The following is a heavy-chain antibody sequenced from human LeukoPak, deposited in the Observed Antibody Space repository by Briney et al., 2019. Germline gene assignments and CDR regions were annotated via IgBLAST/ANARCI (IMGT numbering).Heavy chain of an antibody. CDR1: GFTFSGYG. CDR2: TSYDGTTK. V-gene: IGHV3-30*18. D-gene: IGHD5-18*01. CDR3: AKEGVGSYGVWGFCYGMDV. Sequence: PGGSLRLSCAVSGFTFSGYGMHWVRQAPGKGLQWVAVTSYDGTTKDYADSVKGRFIIYRDNSKNTLYLQMNSLRPEDTAIYYCAKEGVGSYGVWGFCYGMDVWGQGTTVTVSS. J-gene: IGHJ6*02.